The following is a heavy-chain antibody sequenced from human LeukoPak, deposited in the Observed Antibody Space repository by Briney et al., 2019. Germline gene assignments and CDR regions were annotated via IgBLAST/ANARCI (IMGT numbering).Heavy chain of an antibody. CDR3: ARGEQWLVPGNYYYYYGMDV. J-gene: IGHJ6*02. V-gene: IGHV1-8*01. Sequence: GASVKVSCKAAGYTFTSYDINWVRQAPGQGLEWMGWMNPNSGNTGYAQKFQGRVTMTRNTSISTAYMELSSLRSEDTAVYYCARGEQWLVPGNYYYYYGMDVWGQGTTVTVSS. D-gene: IGHD6-19*01. CDR1: GYTFTSYD. CDR2: MNPNSGNT.